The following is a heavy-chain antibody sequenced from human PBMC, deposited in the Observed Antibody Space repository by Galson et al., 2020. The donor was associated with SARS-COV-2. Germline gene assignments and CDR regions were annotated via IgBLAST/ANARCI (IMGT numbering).Heavy chain of an antibody. V-gene: IGHV4-59*08. D-gene: IGHD4-17*01. J-gene: IGHJ1*01. CDR1: GGSITRYY. CDR3: VTYSRTDDYCFPY. CDR2: VHHTGDT. Sequence: ETSETLSLTCTASGGSITRYYWTWLRQSPGRGLEWIGYVHHTGDTNYNPSLKRRVTMSLDTSRYQFSLNLDFVTAADTAVYYCVTYSRTDDYCFPYWGQGTLVTVAS.